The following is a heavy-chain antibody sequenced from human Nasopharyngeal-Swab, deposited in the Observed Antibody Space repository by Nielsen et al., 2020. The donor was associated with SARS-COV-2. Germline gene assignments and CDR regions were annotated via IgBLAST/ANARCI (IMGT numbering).Heavy chain of an antibody. CDR1: GDSISRGDYF. V-gene: IGHV4-30-4*08. CDR2: VFYTGSA. Sequence: SETLSLTCTVSGDSISRGDYFWSWIRQPPGKGLEWIGYVFYTGSAYYNPSLQSRISISVDTSKSQFPLELRSVTAADTAVYYCARDGENYGDPFDYWGQGILVTVSS. J-gene: IGHJ4*02. D-gene: IGHD4-17*01. CDR3: ARDGENYGDPFDY.